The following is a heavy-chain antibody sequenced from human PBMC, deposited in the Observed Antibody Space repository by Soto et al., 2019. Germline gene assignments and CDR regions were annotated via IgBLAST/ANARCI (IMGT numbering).Heavy chain of an antibody. V-gene: IGHV1-46*01. CDR3: AKDQKMATIMTFYYYYYGMDV. J-gene: IGHJ6*02. Sequence: ASVKVSCKASGYTFTSYYMHWVRQAPGQGLEWMGIINPSGGSTSYAQKFQGRVTMTRDTSTSTVYLELSSLRSEDTAVYYCAKDQKMATIMTFYYYYYGMDVWGQGTTVTVSS. D-gene: IGHD5-12*01. CDR2: INPSGGST. CDR1: GYTFTSYY.